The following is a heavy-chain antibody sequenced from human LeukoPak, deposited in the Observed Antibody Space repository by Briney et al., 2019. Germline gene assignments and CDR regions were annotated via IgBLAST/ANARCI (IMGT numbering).Heavy chain of an antibody. CDR2: IYYSGST. CDR1: GGSISSSSYY. D-gene: IGHD4-17*01. J-gene: IGHJ4*02. Sequence: SETLSLTCTVSGGSISSSSYYWGWILQPPGKGLEWIGSIYYSGSTYYNPSLKSRVTISVDTSKNQFSLKLNSVTAADTAVYYCARTSGYGDYGDYWGQGTLVTVSS. V-gene: IGHV4-39*07. CDR3: ARTSGYGDYGDY.